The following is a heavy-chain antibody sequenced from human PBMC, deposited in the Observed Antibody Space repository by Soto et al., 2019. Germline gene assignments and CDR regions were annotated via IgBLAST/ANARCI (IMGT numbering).Heavy chain of an antibody. J-gene: IGHJ5*02. D-gene: IGHD3-10*01. CDR3: ARHVTMVRGVMYWFDP. V-gene: IGHV4-39*01. CDR2: IYYSGST. Sequence: ETLSLTCTVSGGSISSSSYYWGWIRQPPGKGLEWIGSIYYSGSTYYNPSLKSRVTISVDTSKNQFSLKLSSVTAADTAVYYCARHVTMVRGVMYWFDPWGQGTLVTVSS. CDR1: GGSISSSSYY.